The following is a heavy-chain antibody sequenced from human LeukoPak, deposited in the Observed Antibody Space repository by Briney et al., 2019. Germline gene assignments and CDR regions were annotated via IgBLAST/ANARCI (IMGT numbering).Heavy chain of an antibody. CDR1: GGSISSYY. Sequence: PSETLSLTCTVSGGSISSYYWSWIRQPPGKGLEWIGYIYYSGSTNYNPSLKSRVTISVDTSVNQFSLKLSSVTAADTAVYYCARHWQHPPWAFDIWGQGTMVTVSS. CDR2: IYYSGST. V-gene: IGHV4-59*08. CDR3: ARHWQHPPWAFDI. J-gene: IGHJ3*02.